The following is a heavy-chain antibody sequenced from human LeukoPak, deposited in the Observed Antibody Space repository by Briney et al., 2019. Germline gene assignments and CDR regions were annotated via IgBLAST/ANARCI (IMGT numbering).Heavy chain of an antibody. Sequence: SETLSLTCAGSGGSISTTNWWSWVRQPPGKGLEWIGEIYHSGGTNYNPSLKSRVTISVDKSKNQFSLKLNSATAADTAVYYCARGMTGNWYYFDYWGQGTLVTVSS. J-gene: IGHJ4*02. CDR2: IYHSGGT. D-gene: IGHD1-14*01. CDR1: GGSISTTNW. V-gene: IGHV4-4*02. CDR3: ARGMTGNWYYFDY.